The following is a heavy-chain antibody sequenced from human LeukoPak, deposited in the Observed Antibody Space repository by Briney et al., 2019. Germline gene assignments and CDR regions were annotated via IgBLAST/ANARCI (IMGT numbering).Heavy chain of an antibody. J-gene: IGHJ4*02. CDR3: ARDRGRYGYGDLHYFDY. D-gene: IGHD4-17*01. CDR2: IIPIFGTA. V-gene: IGHV1-69*13. CDR1: GGTFSSYA. Sequence: SVKVSCKASGGTFSSYAISWVRQAPGQGLEWMGGIIPIFGTANYAQKFQGRVTITADESTSTAYMELSSLRSEDTAVYYCARDRGRYGYGDLHYFDYWGQGTLVTVSS.